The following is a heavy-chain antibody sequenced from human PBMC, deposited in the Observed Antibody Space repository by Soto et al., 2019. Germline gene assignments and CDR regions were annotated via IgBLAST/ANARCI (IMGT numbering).Heavy chain of an antibody. CDR1: GGSVSNGDYY. Sequence: QVQLQESGPGLVKPSQTLSLTCTVSGGSVSNGDYYWTWIRQPPGKGLEWIGYIYSSGTTYYNPSLKTRNNISLDRSKNQCALNTASLYAADAVVYDCAAGRDNGDLDYWGQGSLVIVSS. J-gene: IGHJ4*02. CDR3: AAGRDNGDLDY. D-gene: IGHD4-17*01. V-gene: IGHV4-30-4*01. CDR2: IYSSGTT.